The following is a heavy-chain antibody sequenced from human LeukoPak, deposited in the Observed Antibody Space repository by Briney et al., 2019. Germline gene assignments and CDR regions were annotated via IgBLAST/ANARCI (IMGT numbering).Heavy chain of an antibody. J-gene: IGHJ3*02. D-gene: IGHD4-23*01. V-gene: IGHV3-74*01. CDR3: ARDKYGGNSNAFDI. Sequence: GCSLRLSCAASGFTLSRYWLHWLRQVPGKGLVWVSRIGTDGSRTTYADYVRGRFTISRDNAKNTLYLQMNSLRAEDTAVYYCARDKYGGNSNAFDIWGQGTLVTVSS. CDR1: GFTLSRYW. CDR2: IGTDGSRT.